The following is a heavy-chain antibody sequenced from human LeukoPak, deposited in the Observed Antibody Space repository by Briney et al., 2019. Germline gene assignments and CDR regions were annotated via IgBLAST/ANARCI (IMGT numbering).Heavy chain of an antibody. Sequence: GGSLRLSCAASGFTFSSYSMNWVRQAPGKGLEWVSSISSSSSYIYYADSVKGRFTISRDNAKNSLYLQMNGLRAEDTAVYYCATPIPYYDFWSGSDYWGQGTLVTVSS. V-gene: IGHV3-21*01. D-gene: IGHD3-3*01. CDR1: GFTFSSYS. CDR3: ATPIPYYDFWSGSDY. CDR2: ISSSSSYI. J-gene: IGHJ4*02.